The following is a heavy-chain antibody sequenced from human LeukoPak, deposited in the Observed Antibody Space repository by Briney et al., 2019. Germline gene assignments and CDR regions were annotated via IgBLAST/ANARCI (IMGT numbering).Heavy chain of an antibody. Sequence: PGGSLRLSCAASGFTFSDYYMSWIRQAPGKGLEWVSYISSSGSTIYYADSVKGRFTISRDNAKNSLYLQMNSLRAEDTAVYYCARDGELGSPADAFDIWGQGTMVTVSS. CDR2: ISSSGSTI. CDR3: ARDGELGSPADAFDI. V-gene: IGHV3-11*04. D-gene: IGHD1-26*01. J-gene: IGHJ3*02. CDR1: GFTFSDYY.